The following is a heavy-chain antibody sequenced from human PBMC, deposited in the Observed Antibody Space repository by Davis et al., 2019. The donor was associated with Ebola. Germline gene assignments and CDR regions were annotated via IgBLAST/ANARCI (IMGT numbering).Heavy chain of an antibody. J-gene: IGHJ3*02. Sequence: ASVKVSCKASGYTFTSYDINWVRQATGQGLEWMGWMNPHSGNTGYAQKFQGRVTMTRNTSISTAYMELSRLRSDDTAVYYCAREAVAGLHDTFDIWGQGTMVTVSS. CDR1: GYTFTSYD. V-gene: IGHV1-8*01. D-gene: IGHD6-19*01. CDR2: MNPHSGNT. CDR3: AREAVAGLHDTFDI.